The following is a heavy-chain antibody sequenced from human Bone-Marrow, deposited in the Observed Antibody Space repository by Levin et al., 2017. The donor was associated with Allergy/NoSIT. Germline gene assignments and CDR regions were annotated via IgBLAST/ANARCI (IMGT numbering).Heavy chain of an antibody. D-gene: IGHD2-15*01. CDR3: TTDNLASSAL. Sequence: GESLKISCAASMFSFTNAWMAWVRQAPGKGLEWLGRIKSKTHGGTTDYAAPVKGRFSISRDDSISTLYLQMSSLKIEDTAVYYCTTDNLASSALWGQGTLVTVSS. J-gene: IGHJ4*02. CDR1: MFSFTNAW. V-gene: IGHV3-15*01. CDR2: IKSKTHGGTT.